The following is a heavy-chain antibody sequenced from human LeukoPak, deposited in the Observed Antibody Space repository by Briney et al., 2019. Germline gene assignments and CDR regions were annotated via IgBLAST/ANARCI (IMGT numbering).Heavy chain of an antibody. Sequence: SETLSLTCTVSGGSISSYCWSWIRQPPGKGLEWIGCIYYSGSTNYNPSLKSRVTISVDTSKNQFSLKLSSVTAADTAVFYCARAVADFWSGQYYFDYWGRGTLVTVSS. V-gene: IGHV4-59*01. D-gene: IGHD3-3*01. CDR2: IYYSGST. J-gene: IGHJ4*02. CDR3: ARAVADFWSGQYYFDY. CDR1: GGSISSYC.